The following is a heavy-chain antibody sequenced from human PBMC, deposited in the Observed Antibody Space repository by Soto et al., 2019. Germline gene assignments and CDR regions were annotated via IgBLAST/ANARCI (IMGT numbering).Heavy chain of an antibody. CDR1: RVAFSKFI. CDR3: AKVRDSSPMGYYYGMDV. Sequence: SVKVSCKASRVAFSKFIVTWVRQAPGLGLEWVGGIIPIFGTANYAQKFQGRVTITADESTCTSYMEVNNLRSEDTAVYYCAKVRDSSPMGYYYGMDVWGQGTTVTVSS. D-gene: IGHD3-22*01. V-gene: IGHV1-69*13. CDR2: IIPIFGTA. J-gene: IGHJ6*02.